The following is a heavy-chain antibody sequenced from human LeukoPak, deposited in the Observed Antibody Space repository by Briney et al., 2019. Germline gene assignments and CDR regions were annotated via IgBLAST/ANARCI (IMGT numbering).Heavy chain of an antibody. Sequence: GSSVKVSCKASGGTFSSYAISCVRRAPGQGLEWMGGIIPIFGTANYAQKFQGRVTITADESTSTAYMELSTLRSEDTAVYYCARDDRWRTGGSDYWGQGTLVTVSS. CDR3: ARDDRWRTGGSDY. CDR2: IIPIFGTA. V-gene: IGHV1-69*01. CDR1: GGTFSSYA. D-gene: IGHD7-27*01. J-gene: IGHJ4*02.